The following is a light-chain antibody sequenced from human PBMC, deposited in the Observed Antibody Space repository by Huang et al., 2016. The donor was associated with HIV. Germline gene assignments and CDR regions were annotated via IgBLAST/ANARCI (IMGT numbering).Light chain of an antibody. Sequence: DVVMTQSPLSLPVTLGRPASIFCRSSQSLVSSDGETCLNWFQQRPCQAPRRLIYQVSNRDSGVPHRFSGSGSGTHFTLRINTVEAEDVAIYYCMQGTHWPGTFGPGTKMDI. J-gene: IGKJ1*01. V-gene: IGKV2-30*01. CDR2: QVS. CDR1: QSLVSSDGETC. CDR3: MQGTHWPGT.